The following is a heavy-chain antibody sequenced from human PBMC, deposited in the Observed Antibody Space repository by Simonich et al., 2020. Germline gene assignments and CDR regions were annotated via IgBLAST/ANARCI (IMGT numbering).Heavy chain of an antibody. CDR1: GFTFSRYW. V-gene: IGHV3-7*01. CDR2: IKQDGSGK. CDR3: ARDGLGTAYYYYMDV. J-gene: IGHJ6*03. D-gene: IGHD7-27*01. Sequence: EVQLVESGGGLVQPGGSLRLSCAASGFTFSRYWMSWVRQAPGKWLEWVANIKQDGSGKYYVDSVKGRFTISRDNAKNSLYLQMNSLRAEDTAVYYCARDGLGTAYYYYMDVWGKGTTVTVSS.